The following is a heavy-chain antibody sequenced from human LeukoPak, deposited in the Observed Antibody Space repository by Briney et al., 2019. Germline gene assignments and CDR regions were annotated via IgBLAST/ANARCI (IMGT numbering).Heavy chain of an antibody. D-gene: IGHD3-22*01. V-gene: IGHV3-74*01. CDR3: ARVMDYEGYFDY. CDR2: INSDGSST. Sequence: GGSLRLSCAASGSTFSSSWMHWVRQAPGKGLVWVSRINSDGSSTSYADSVKGRFTISRDNAKNTLYLQMNSLRAEDTAVYYCARVMDYEGYFDYWGQGTLVTVSS. J-gene: IGHJ4*02. CDR1: GSTFSSSW.